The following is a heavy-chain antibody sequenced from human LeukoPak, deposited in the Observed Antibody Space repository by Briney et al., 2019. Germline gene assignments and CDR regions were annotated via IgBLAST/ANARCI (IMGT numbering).Heavy chain of an antibody. V-gene: IGHV3-21*01. J-gene: IGHJ4*02. CDR3: ARDLGYSYGPAYFDY. CDR1: GFTFSSYS. CDR2: ISSSSSYI. D-gene: IGHD5-18*01. Sequence: PGGSLRLSCAASGFTFSSYSMNWVRQAPGKRLEWVSSISSSSSYIYYADSVKGRFTISRDNAKNSLYLQMNSLRAEDTAVYYCARDLGYSYGPAYFDYWGQGTLVTVSS.